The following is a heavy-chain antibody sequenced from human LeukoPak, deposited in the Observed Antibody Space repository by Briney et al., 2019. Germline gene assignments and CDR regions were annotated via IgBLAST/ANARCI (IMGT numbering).Heavy chain of an antibody. CDR2: IYTNTGNP. D-gene: IGHD6-13*01. J-gene: IGHJ4*02. CDR3: ARGIPVYGSSWSYYFDY. V-gene: IGHV7-4-1*02. CDR1: GYTFTTYA. Sequence: ASVKVSCKASGYTFTTYAMHWVRQAPGQGLEWMGWIYTNTGNPTYTQGFTGRFVFSLDTSVSTTYLQISNLKAEDTAVYYCARGIPVYGSSWSYYFDYWGQGTLVTVSS.